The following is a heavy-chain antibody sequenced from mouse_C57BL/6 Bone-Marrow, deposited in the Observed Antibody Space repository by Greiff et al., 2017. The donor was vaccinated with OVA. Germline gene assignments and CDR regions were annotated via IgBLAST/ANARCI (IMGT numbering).Heavy chain of an antibody. Sequence: EVQLQQSGAELVRPGASVKLSCTASGFNIKDDYMHWVKQRPEQGLEWIGWIDPENGDTEYASKFQGKATITADTSSNTAYLQLSSLTSEDTAVYYCTLDSSGYAWFAYWGQGTLVTVSA. D-gene: IGHD3-2*02. CDR1: GFNIKDDY. CDR2: IDPENGDT. J-gene: IGHJ3*01. V-gene: IGHV14-4*01. CDR3: TLDSSGYAWFAY.